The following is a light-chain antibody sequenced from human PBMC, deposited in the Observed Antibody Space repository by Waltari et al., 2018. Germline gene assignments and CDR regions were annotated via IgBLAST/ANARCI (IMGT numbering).Light chain of an antibody. CDR2: DVS. CDR1: TRDVVGYHV. CDR3: CSYAGSYPHWV. Sequence: QSALTQPRSVSGSPGQSVTNSCTGTTRDVVGYHVSSWFHTHPGKAPKLIIYDVSERPSGVPDRFSGSKSDNTASLTISGLQAEDEADYYCCSYAGSYPHWVFGGGTKLTVL. V-gene: IGLV2-11*01. J-gene: IGLJ3*02.